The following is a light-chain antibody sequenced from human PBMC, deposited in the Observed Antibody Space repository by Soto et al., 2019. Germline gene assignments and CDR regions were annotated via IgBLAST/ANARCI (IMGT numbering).Light chain of an antibody. CDR1: SSDVGGYNF. Sequence: QSALTQPSSVSGSPGHSITMSSTGTSSDVGGYNFVSWYQQHPGKAPKIMIYDVTNRPSGVSNRFSGSKSGNTASLTISGLQAEDEADYYCSSYTSSSTLVFGTGTKVTVL. J-gene: IGLJ1*01. V-gene: IGLV2-14*01. CDR3: SSYTSSSTLV. CDR2: DVT.